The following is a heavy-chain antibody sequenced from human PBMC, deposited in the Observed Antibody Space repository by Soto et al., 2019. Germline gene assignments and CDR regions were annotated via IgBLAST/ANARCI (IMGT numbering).Heavy chain of an antibody. CDR3: AREGPRGSYFDY. D-gene: IGHD3-16*01. Sequence: GSLRLSCAASGFTFSDYYMSWFRQAPGKGLEWVSYISSSGSTIYYADSVKGRFTVSRDNAKNSLYLQMNSLRAEDTAVYYCAREGPRGSYFDYWGQGTLVTVSS. V-gene: IGHV3-11*01. J-gene: IGHJ4*02. CDR1: GFTFSDYY. CDR2: ISSSGSTI.